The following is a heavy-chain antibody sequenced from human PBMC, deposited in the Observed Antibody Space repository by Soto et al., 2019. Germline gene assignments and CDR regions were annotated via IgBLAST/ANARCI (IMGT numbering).Heavy chain of an antibody. CDR3: ATVILVDTAMGGYYSDY. CDR2: FDPEDGET. CDR1: GYTLTELS. Sequence: ASVKVSCKVSGYTLTELSMHWVRQAPGKGLEWMGGFDPEDGETIYAQKFQGRVTMTEDTSTDTAYMELSSLRSEDTAVYYCATVILVDTAMGGYYSDYWGQGTLVTVSS. D-gene: IGHD5-18*01. V-gene: IGHV1-24*01. J-gene: IGHJ4*02.